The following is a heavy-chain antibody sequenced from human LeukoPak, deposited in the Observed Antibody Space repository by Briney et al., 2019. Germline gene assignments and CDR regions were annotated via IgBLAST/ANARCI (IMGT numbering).Heavy chain of an antibody. D-gene: IGHD2-8*02. Sequence: PGGSLRLSCAASDFTLSNSLMTWVRQAPGKGLEWVSVIFADGGTSYAESVKGRFTISRDNSQNTLYLQMNNLTVEDVAVYYCASVRLVSFTGGGYFYSYYYIDVWGKGTSVIVSS. CDR3: ASVRLVSFTGGGYFYSYYYIDV. V-gene: IGHV3-53*01. CDR1: DFTLSNSL. J-gene: IGHJ6*03. CDR2: IFADGGT.